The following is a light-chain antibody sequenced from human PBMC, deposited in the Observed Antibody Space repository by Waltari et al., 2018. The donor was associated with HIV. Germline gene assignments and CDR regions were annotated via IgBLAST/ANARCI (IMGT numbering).Light chain of an antibody. CDR2: DVS. CDR3: ASHAGSKDV. J-gene: IGLJ2*01. CDR1: SSDIGAYNY. V-gene: IGLV2-8*01. Sequence: QSALTQPPSASGSPGQSVTISCTGTSSDIGAYNYVSWFQQHPGKAPKLMIFDVSTRPSGVPDRFSGSKSGNTASLTVSGLQAEDEAYYYCASHAGSKDVFGGGTKLTVL.